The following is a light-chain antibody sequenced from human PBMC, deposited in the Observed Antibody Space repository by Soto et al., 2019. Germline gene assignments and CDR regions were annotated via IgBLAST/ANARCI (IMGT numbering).Light chain of an antibody. V-gene: IGLV4-69*01. Sequence: QLVMTKSPSASAALGASVKLTCTLSSGHSSYAIAWHQQQPEKGPRYLMKVNSDGRHNKGDGIHDRFSGSSSGDERYLTIASLQSEDAADYSCQTWGPGIHVVFGGGTKLTVL. CDR3: QTWGPGIHVV. CDR1: SGHSSYA. J-gene: IGLJ2*01. CDR2: VNSDGRH.